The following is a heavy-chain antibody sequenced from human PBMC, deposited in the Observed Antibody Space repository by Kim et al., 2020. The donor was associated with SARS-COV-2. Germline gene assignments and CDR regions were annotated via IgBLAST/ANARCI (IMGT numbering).Heavy chain of an antibody. J-gene: IGHJ6*02. CDR3: TQCIDFWNGMDV. Sequence: KYYVESVKGRYRIPRDNSKNTLYLQMNSLVTEDTAVYFCTQCIDFWNGMDVWGQGTTVTVSS. V-gene: IGHV3-30*02. D-gene: IGHD3-3*01.